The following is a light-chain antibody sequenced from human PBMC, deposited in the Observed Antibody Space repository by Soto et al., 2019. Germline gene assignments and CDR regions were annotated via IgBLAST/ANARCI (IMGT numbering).Light chain of an antibody. V-gene: IGLV1-40*01. CDR1: SPNIGAGYD. Sequence: QSVLTQPPSVSGAPGQRVTISCTGSSPNIGAGYDVHWYQQLPGTAPKLLIYGNDNRPSGVPDRFSGSKSVTSASLAITGLQAEDEANYYCQSYDSSLSGWVFGGGTQLTVL. J-gene: IGLJ3*02. CDR3: QSYDSSLSGWV. CDR2: GND.